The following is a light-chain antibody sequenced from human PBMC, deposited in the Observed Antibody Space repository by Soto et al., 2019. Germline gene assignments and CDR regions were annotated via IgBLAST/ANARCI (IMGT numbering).Light chain of an antibody. CDR1: RSINRW. CDR3: QQYSAYWT. V-gene: IGKV1-5*01. CDR2: DAS. Sequence: DIQMTQSPSTLSASVGDRVTITCRASRSINRWLAWYQQKPGKAPKLIISDASNLENGVPSRFSGSGSGTEFTLTISSLQSDDFATYYCQQYSAYWTVGQGTKVYIK. J-gene: IGKJ1*01.